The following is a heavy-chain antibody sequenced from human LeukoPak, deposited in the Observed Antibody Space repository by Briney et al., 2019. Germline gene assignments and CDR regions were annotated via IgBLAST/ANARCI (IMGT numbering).Heavy chain of an antibody. Sequence: GGSLSLSCAASGFTFTNYWMSWVRQAPGKGLEWVANIKEDGSEKYYVDSVKGRFTISRDNARNSLYLQMNSLRAEDTAVYYCASGRQLGYWGQGTLVTVSS. J-gene: IGHJ4*01. CDR1: GFTFTNYW. D-gene: IGHD6-13*01. CDR3: ASGRQLGY. CDR2: IKEDGSEK. V-gene: IGHV3-7*01.